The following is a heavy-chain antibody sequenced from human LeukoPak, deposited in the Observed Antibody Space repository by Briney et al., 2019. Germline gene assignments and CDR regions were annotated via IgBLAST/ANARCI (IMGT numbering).Heavy chain of an antibody. CDR2: IYYSGST. CDR3: ASHSSGWYRDAFDI. D-gene: IGHD6-19*01. J-gene: IGHJ3*02. Sequence: ASETLSLTCTVSGGSISSYYWSWIRQPPGKGLEWIGYIYYSGSTNYNPSLKSRVTISVDTSKNQFSLKLSSVTAADTAVYYCASHSSGWYRDAFDIWGQGTMVTVSS. CDR1: GGSISSYY. V-gene: IGHV4-59*01.